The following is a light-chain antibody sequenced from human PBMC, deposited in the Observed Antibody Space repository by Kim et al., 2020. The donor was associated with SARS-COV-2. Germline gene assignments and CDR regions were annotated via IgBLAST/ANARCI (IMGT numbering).Light chain of an antibody. Sequence: APGGGATAACKASQSVSSSYLAWYQQKPGQAPTILIYGASTRATGIPDRFSGSGSGTDFTLTISRLEPEDCAVYYCQQYGTSPLSFGGGTKVDIK. CDR3: QQYGTSPLS. J-gene: IGKJ4*01. CDR1: QSVSSSY. V-gene: IGKV3-20*01. CDR2: GAS.